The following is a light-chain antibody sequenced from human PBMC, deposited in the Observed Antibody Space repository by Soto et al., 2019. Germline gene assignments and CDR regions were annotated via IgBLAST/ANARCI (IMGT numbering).Light chain of an antibody. Sequence: QSVLTQPPSVSAAPGQQVTISCSGSNSNIGNNYVSWFQQLPGTAPKLILYENNKRPSEIPDRFSGSKSGTSATLGITGLQTGDEADYYCATWDSSLSAVVFGGGTKRTVL. V-gene: IGLV1-51*02. CDR1: NSNIGNNY. J-gene: IGLJ3*02. CDR2: ENN. CDR3: ATWDSSLSAVV.